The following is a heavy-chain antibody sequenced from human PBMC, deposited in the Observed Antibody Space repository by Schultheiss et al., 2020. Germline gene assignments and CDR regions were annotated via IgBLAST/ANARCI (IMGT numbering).Heavy chain of an antibody. J-gene: IGHJ4*02. CDR2: IIPILGIA. CDR1: GGTFSSYT. D-gene: IGHD1-26*01. CDR3: ARGSWSYHVYYFDY. Sequence: SVTVSVKASGGTFSSYTISWVRQAPGQGLEWMGRIIPILGIANYAQKFQGRVTITADKSTSTAYMELSSLRSEDTAVYYCARGSWSYHVYYFDYWGQGTLVTVSS. V-gene: IGHV1-69*02.